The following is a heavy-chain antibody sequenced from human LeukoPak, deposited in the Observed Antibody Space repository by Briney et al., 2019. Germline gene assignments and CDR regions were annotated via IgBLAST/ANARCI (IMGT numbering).Heavy chain of an antibody. D-gene: IGHD3-9*01. CDR2: IHASGST. V-gene: IGHV4-4*09. CDR1: VGSISGYY. J-gene: IGHJ4*02. CDR3: ARRFFDQDFFDY. Sequence: SETLSLTCSVSVGSISGYYWSWIRLPPGKGLEWIGYIHASGSTHYNSSLKSRVTILLDTSKNQFSLEVISLTAADTAVYYCARRFFDQDFFDYWGQGTLVTVSS.